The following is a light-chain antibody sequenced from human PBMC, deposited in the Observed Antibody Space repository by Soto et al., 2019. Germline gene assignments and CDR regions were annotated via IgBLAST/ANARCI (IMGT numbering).Light chain of an antibody. Sequence: EIVMTQSPATLSVSPGERATLSCRASQSVSSNLAWYQQKPGQTPRLLIYRASTRATGIPARFSGSGSGTEFTLTISSLQSEDFAVYHCQQYNVWPLTFGGGTKVEI. CDR3: QQYNVWPLT. V-gene: IGKV3-15*01. J-gene: IGKJ4*01. CDR2: RAS. CDR1: QSVSSN.